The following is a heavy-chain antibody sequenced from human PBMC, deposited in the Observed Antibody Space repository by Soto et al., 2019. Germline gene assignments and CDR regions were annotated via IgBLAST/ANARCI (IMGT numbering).Heavy chain of an antibody. CDR1: SYSISSGFF. D-gene: IGHD2-8*01. CDR3: ARDTNSLDL. J-gene: IGHJ5*02. V-gene: IGHV4-38-2*02. CDR2: IYHTGGT. Sequence: SETLSLTCVASSYSISSGFFWAWIRQPPGKGLEWVGSIYHTGGTHYNPSLRSQVSMSVDTSKNHFSLRLTYLTAADTAVYFCARDTNSLDLWGQGILVTVSS.